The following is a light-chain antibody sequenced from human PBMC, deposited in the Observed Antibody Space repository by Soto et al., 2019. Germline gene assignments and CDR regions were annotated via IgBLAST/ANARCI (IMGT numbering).Light chain of an antibody. Sequence: EIEMTQSPAALSVSPGERATLSCRASQTVSSDLAWYQQKPGQAPRLLIYDASTRATGIPARFSGSGSGTDFTLTISRLEPEDFAVYYCQQYGCSPITFGQGTRLEIK. J-gene: IGKJ5*01. V-gene: IGKV3-15*01. CDR2: DAS. CDR1: QTVSSD. CDR3: QQYGCSPIT.